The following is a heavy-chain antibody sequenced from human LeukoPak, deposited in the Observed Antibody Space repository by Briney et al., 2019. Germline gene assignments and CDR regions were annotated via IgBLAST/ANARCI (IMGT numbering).Heavy chain of an antibody. CDR1: GFTFSSYA. Sequence: PGGSLRLSCTASGFTFSSYAMSWVRQAAGKGLEWVSTISGSGGNTYYADSVKGRFTISRDNSKNTLYLQMNSLRADDTAAYYCANYGGTYWYYFDYWGQGTLVIVSS. D-gene: IGHD1-26*01. CDR2: ISGSGGNT. CDR3: ANYGGTYWYYFDY. V-gene: IGHV3-23*01. J-gene: IGHJ4*02.